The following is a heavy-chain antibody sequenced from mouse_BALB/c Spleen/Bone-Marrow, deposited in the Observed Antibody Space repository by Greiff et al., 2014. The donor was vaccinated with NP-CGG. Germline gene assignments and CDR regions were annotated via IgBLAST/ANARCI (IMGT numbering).Heavy chain of an antibody. CDR1: GFTFSSFG. V-gene: IGHV5-17*02. CDR2: ISSDSSTI. J-gene: IGHJ4*01. D-gene: IGHD1-1*01. CDR3: ARSNYVGYYAMDY. Sequence: DVMLVESGGGLVQPGGSRKLSCAASGFTFSSFGIHWVRQAPEKGLEWVAYISSDSSTIYYADTVKGRFTISRDNPKNTLFLQMTGLRSEDTAMYYCARSNYVGYYAMDYWGQGTSVTVSS.